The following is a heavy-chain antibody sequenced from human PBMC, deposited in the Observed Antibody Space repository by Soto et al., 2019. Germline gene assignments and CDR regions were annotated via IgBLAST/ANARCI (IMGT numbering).Heavy chain of an antibody. V-gene: IGHV3-23*01. CDR2: IHGNGGGT. CDR1: GFTFSNYA. D-gene: IGHD2-8*01. Sequence: PGGSLRLSCAGSGFTFSNYAMSWVRQAPGRGPEWVSSIHGNGGGTYYADSVKGRFTISRDDSKNTLYLDMNTVRADDTAFYYCAKDEFRGNGVFDGFDIWGQGTLVTVSS. J-gene: IGHJ3*02. CDR3: AKDEFRGNGVFDGFDI.